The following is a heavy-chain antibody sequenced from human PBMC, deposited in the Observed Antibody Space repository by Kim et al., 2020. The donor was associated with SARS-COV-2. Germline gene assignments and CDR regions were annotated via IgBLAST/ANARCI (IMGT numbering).Heavy chain of an antibody. CDR2: ISNYNGNT. D-gene: IGHD3-10*02. J-gene: IGHJ3*02. CDR1: VYTFTSYG. CDR3: ARDTRLMFPDGFDI. Sequence: ASVKVSCKASVYTFTSYGISWVRQAPGQGLEWMGWISNYNGNTNYAQKLQGRVTMTTDTSMSTAYMELRSLRSDDTAVYYCARDTRLMFPDGFDIWGQGTMVTVSS. V-gene: IGHV1-18*04.